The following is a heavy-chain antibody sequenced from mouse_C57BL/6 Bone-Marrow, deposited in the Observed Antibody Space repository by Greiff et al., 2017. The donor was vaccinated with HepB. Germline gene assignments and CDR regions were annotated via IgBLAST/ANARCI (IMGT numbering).Heavy chain of an antibody. Sequence: EVKLVESGGGLVKPGGSLKLSCAASGFTFSSYAMSWVRQTPKKRREGGATLRDGVSYTYYPANAKGRFPISRDNAKNNLYLQMSHLKSEDTAMYYCERDDGYYWYFDVWGTETTVTVSS. J-gene: IGHJ1*03. CDR2: LRDGVSYT. V-gene: IGHV5-4*01. CDR1: GFTFSSYA. CDR3: ERDDGYYWYFDV. D-gene: IGHD2-3*01.